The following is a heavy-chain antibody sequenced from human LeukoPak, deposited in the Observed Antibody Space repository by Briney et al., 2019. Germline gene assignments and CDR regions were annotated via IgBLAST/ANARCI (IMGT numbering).Heavy chain of an antibody. CDR1: GYTLTSYY. V-gene: IGHV1-46*01. CDR2: INPSGGST. CDR3: ARGAGSSSWYYYYSMDV. J-gene: IGHJ6*02. Sequence: ASVKVSCKASGYTLTSYYMHWVRQAPGQGLEWMGKINPSGGSTSYAQKFQGRVTVTRDTSTSTVYMEVSSLTSEDTGVYYCARGAGSSSWYYYYSMDVWGQGTTVTVSS. D-gene: IGHD6-13*01.